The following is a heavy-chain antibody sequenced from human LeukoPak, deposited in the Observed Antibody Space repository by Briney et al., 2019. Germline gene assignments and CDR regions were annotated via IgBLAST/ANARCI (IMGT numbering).Heavy chain of an antibody. CDR3: VRDRVGPDY. Sequence: GGSLRLSCGASGFTFSSAWMHWVRHAPGTGLVWVSRITDDGTTTYADSVKGRFTISRDNAKNTLYLQMNSLRAEDTAVYYCVRDRVGPDYWGQGTLVTVSS. CDR1: GFTFSSAW. V-gene: IGHV3-74*03. D-gene: IGHD1-26*01. J-gene: IGHJ4*02. CDR2: ITDDGTT.